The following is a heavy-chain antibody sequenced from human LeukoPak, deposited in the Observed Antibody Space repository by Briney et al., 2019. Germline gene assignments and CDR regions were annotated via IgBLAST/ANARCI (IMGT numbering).Heavy chain of an antibody. CDR2: ITGNGGST. Sequence: GGSLRLSCAASGFTFSNYAMGWVRQAPGKGLEWVSLITGNGGSTYHPDSVKGRFTISRDSTKSTLYLQMSSLRADDTAVYYCAKGHQLVQLYFDYWGQGTLVTVSS. D-gene: IGHD1-1*01. V-gene: IGHV3-23*01. J-gene: IGHJ4*02. CDR1: GFTFSNYA. CDR3: AKGHQLVQLYFDY.